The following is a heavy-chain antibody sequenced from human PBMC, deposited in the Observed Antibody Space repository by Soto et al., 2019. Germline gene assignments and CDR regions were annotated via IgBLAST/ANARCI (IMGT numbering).Heavy chain of an antibody. CDR1: GGSISSGGYY. J-gene: IGHJ4*02. V-gene: IGHV4-31*03. Sequence: PSETLSLTCTVSGGSISSGGYYWSWIRQHPGKGLEWIGYIYYSGSTYYNPSLKSRVTISVDTSKNQFSLKLSSVTAADTAVYYCARDRAYIPFYDYWGQGTLVTVSS. CDR3: ARDRAYIPFYDY. CDR2: IYYSGST. D-gene: IGHD4-4*01.